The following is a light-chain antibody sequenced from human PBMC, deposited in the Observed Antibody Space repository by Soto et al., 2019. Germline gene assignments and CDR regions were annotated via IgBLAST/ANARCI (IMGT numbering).Light chain of an antibody. Sequence: DIPMTQSPSSLSASVGDRVTITSRASQSISSYLNWYQQKPVKAPKLLIYTASSLQSGFPTRFSGSGPGTVFTLTISSLQPEDFVTYFCLQSYRTPYTFGQGTMLEIK. V-gene: IGKV1-39*01. J-gene: IGKJ2*01. CDR2: TAS. CDR3: LQSYRTPYT. CDR1: QSISSY.